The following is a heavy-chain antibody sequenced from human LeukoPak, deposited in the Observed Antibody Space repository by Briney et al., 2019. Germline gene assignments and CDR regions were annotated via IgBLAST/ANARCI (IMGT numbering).Heavy chain of an antibody. CDR1: GFTFSSYA. Sequence: GRSLRLSCAASGFTFSSYAMHWVRQAPGKGLEWVAVISYDGSNKYYADSVKGRFTISRDNSKNTLYLQMNSLRAEDTAVYYCAKALTRWAFDMWGQGTMVTVSS. J-gene: IGHJ3*02. D-gene: IGHD3-16*01. CDR2: ISYDGSNK. V-gene: IGHV3-30-3*01. CDR3: AKALTRWAFDM.